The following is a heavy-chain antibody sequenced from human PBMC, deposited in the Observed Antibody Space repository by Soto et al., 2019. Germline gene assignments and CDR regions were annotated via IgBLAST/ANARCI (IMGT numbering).Heavy chain of an antibody. CDR3: AHSARITVPTLYYFDY. Sequence: QITLKESGPTLVKPTQTLTLTCTFSGFSLSTSGVGVGWIRQPPGKALEWLALIYWDDDKRYSPSLKNRLTITKDTSKNQVVLTMTNMDAVDTATYYCAHSARITVPTLYYFDYWGQGTLVTVSS. D-gene: IGHD3-16*01. V-gene: IGHV2-5*02. CDR2: IYWDDDK. J-gene: IGHJ4*02. CDR1: GFSLSTSGVG.